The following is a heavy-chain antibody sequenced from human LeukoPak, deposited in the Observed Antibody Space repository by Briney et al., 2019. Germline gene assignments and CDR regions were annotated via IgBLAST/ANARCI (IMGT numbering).Heavy chain of an antibody. CDR2: ISGSGGSR. Sequence: GGSLRLSCAVSGFTFSSYAMSWVRQAPGKGLEWVSAISGSGGSRYYADSVKGRFTISRDNSKNTVYLQMNSLRAEDTVVFYCAKDYYGSGSYSRSDSFDIWGQGTMVTVSS. CDR3: AKDYYGSGSYSRSDSFDI. V-gene: IGHV3-23*01. D-gene: IGHD3-10*01. J-gene: IGHJ3*02. CDR1: GFTFSSYA.